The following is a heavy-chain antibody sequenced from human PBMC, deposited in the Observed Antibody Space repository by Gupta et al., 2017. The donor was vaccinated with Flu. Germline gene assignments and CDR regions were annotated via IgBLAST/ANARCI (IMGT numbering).Heavy chain of an antibody. CDR3: AKXLGSSGLQGAFDI. CDR2: ISGSGGST. J-gene: IGHJ3*02. Sequence: EVQLLESGGGLVQPGGSLRLSCAASGFTASSYAMSWVRQAPGKGLEWVSTISGSGGSTYYADSVKGRFTISRDNSKNTLYLQMNSLRAEDXAXYYCAKXLGSSGLQGAFDIWGQGTMVTVSS. V-gene: IGHV3-23*01. CDR1: GFTASSYA. D-gene: IGHD3-22*01.